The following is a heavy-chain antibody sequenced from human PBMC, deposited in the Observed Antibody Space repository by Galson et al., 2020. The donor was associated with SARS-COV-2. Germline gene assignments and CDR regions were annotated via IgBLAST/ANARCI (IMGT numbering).Heavy chain of an antibody. J-gene: IGHJ6*02. Sequence: GESLTNLCAASGLTFSRYDMHRARLPIGKGLEWVSSIGASGDTYYLGSVKDRFTISREDAKNSFYLQMNSLRAGDTAVYYCARGGYFGSGPLGVWGQGTTVTVSS. CDR3: ARGGYFGSGPLGV. CDR2: IGASGDT. D-gene: IGHD3-10*01. V-gene: IGHV3-13*01. CDR1: GLTFSRYD.